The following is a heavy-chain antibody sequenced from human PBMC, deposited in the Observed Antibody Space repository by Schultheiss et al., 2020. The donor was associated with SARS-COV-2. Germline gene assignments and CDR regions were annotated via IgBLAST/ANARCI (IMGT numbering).Heavy chain of an antibody. Sequence: SETLSLTCAVYGGSFSGYYWSWIRQPPGKGLEWIGSIYYSGSTYYNPSLKSRVTISVDTSKNQFSLKLSSVTAADTAVYYCARRNRKEGPDYWGQGTLVTVSS. CDR1: GGSFSGYY. CDR3: ARRNRKEGPDY. J-gene: IGHJ4*02. CDR2: IYYSGST. V-gene: IGHV4-34*01.